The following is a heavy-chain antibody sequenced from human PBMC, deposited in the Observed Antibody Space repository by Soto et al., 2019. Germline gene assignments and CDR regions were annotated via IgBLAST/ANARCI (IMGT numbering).Heavy chain of an antibody. D-gene: IGHD3-22*01. Sequence: GGSLRLSCAASGFTFSSYGMHWVRQAPGKGLEWVAVIWYDGSNKYYADSVKGRFTISRDNSKNTLYLQMNSMRAEDTAVYYCAREISDGIVVAPMDVWGQGTTVTVS. J-gene: IGHJ6*02. V-gene: IGHV3-33*01. CDR2: IWYDGSNK. CDR3: AREISDGIVVAPMDV. CDR1: GFTFSSYG.